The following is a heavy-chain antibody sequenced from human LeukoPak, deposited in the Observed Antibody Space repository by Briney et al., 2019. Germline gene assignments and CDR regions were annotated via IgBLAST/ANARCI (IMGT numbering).Heavy chain of an antibody. CDR1: GYTFTGYY. CDR3: ARTDIVVVKGFDY. Sequence: GASVKVSCKASGYTFTGYYMHWVRQAPGQGLEWMGWINPNSGGTNYAQKFQGRVTMTRDTSISTAYMELSRLRSDDTAVYYCARTDIVVVKGFDYWGQGTLVTVSS. V-gene: IGHV1-2*02. J-gene: IGHJ4*02. D-gene: IGHD2-2*01. CDR2: INPNSGGT.